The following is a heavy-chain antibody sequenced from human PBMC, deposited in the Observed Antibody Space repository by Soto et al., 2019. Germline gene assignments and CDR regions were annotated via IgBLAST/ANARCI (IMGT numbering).Heavy chain of an antibody. D-gene: IGHD6-13*01. CDR1: GGSISSSSYY. CDR2: IYYSGST. Sequence: SETLSLTCTVSGGSISSSSYYWGWIRQPPGKGLEWIGSIYYSGSTYYNPSLKSRVTISVDTSKNQFSLKLSSVTAADTAVYYCARRPPVAAAGTGFWIERSPLDYWGQGTLVTVSS. V-gene: IGHV4-39*01. CDR3: ARRPPVAAAGTGFWIERSPLDY. J-gene: IGHJ4*02.